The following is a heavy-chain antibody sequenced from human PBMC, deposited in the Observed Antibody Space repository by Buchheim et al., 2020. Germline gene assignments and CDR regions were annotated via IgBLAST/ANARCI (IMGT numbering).Heavy chain of an antibody. Sequence: EVQLVESGGGLVQPGGSLRLSCVASGFTFGNSWMHWVRQAPGKGLVWVSRSDSDGSSAFYADSVKGRFPMSRDTGQTTLYLQMNSLRAEDTAVYYCARDVPHNWFDPWGQGTL. CDR2: SDSDGSSA. J-gene: IGHJ5*02. CDR1: GFTFGNSW. CDR3: ARDVPHNWFDP. V-gene: IGHV3-74*01.